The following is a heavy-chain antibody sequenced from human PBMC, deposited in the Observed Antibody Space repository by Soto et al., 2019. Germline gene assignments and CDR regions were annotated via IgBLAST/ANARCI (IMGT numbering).Heavy chain of an antibody. CDR1: GYTFTGYY. D-gene: IGHD3-22*01. CDR3: ARPPFHYYDSSGYPWFDP. CDR2: INPNSGGT. V-gene: IGHV1-2*02. J-gene: IGHJ5*02. Sequence: SVKVSCKASGYTFTGYYMHWVRQAPGQGLEWMGWINPNSGGTNYAQKFQGRVTMTRDTSISTAYMELSRLRSDDTAVYYCARPPFHYYDSSGYPWFDPWGQGTMVTVYS.